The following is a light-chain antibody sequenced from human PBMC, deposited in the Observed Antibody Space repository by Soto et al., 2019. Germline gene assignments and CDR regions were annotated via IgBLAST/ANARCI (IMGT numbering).Light chain of an antibody. CDR2: DDS. V-gene: IGLV3-21*02. J-gene: IGLJ2*01. CDR1: RIGSKS. CDR3: VTWDDNMHTGVV. Sequence: SYELTQPPSVSVAPGQTARITCGGNRIGSKSVHWFQQKPGQAPVLVVHDDSDRPSGIPERFSGSNSDTSATLDITGLQPGDEADYYCVTWDDNMHTGVVFGGGTKLTVL.